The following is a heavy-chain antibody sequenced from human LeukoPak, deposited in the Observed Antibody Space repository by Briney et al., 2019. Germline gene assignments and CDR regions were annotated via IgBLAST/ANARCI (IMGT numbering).Heavy chain of an antibody. D-gene: IGHD4-17*01. CDR1: GYTFTSYG. Sequence: VASVKVSCKASGYTFTSYGISWVRQAPGQGLEWMGWISAYNGNTNYAQKLQGRVTMTTDTSTSTAYMELRSLRSDDTAVYYCARDQRYAVTTGGENWFDPWGQGTLVTVSS. CDR3: ARDQRYAVTTGGENWFDP. CDR2: ISAYNGNT. J-gene: IGHJ5*02. V-gene: IGHV1-18*01.